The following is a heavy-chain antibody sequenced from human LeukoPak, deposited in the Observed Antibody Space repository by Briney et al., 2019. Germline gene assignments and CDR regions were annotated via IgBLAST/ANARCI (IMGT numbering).Heavy chain of an antibody. CDR2: ISGTGGST. CDR1: GLTFSSYA. V-gene: IGHV3-23*01. J-gene: IGHJ6*02. Sequence: SGGSLRLSCAASGLTFSSYAMTWVRQAPGKGLDSVSVISGTGGSTYYADSVKGRFTISRDNSKNTLYLQMNSLRAEDTAVYYCAREGNYYDMDVWGQGTTVTVSS. CDR3: AREGNYYDMDV.